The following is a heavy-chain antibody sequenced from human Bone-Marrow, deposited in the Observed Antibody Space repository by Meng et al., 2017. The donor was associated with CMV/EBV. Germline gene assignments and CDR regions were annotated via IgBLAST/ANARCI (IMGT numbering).Heavy chain of an antibody. CDR1: GFSLSTSGVG. D-gene: IGHD2-2*01. Sequence: SGATLAKPRQTLTLTCTFSGFSLSTSGVGVGWIRQPPGKALEWLALIYWNDDKRYSPSLKSRLTITKDTSKNQVVLTMTNMDPVDTATYYCASVGGYCSSTSCPFDAFDIWGPGTMVPVSS. J-gene: IGHJ3*02. CDR3: ASVGGYCSSTSCPFDAFDI. CDR2: IYWNDDK. V-gene: IGHV2-5*01.